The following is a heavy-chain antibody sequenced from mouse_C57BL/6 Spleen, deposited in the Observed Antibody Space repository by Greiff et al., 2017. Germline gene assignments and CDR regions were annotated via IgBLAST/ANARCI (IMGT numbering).Heavy chain of an antibody. CDR1: GFTFSSYA. V-gene: IGHV5-9-1*02. CDR2: ISSGGDYI. CDR3: TRDDSSASFAY. J-gene: IGHJ3*01. Sequence: EVKLMESGEGLVKPGGSLKLSCAASGFTFSSYAMSWVRQTPEKRLEWVAYISSGGDYIYYADTVKGRFTISRDNARNTLYLQMSSLKSEDTAMYYCTRDDSSASFAYWGQGTLVTVSA. D-gene: IGHD3-2*02.